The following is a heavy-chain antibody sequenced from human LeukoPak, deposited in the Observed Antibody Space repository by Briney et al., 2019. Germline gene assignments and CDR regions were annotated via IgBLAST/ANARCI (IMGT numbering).Heavy chain of an antibody. V-gene: IGHV4-59*11. J-gene: IGHJ3*02. Sequence: SETLSLTCAVSGDSFSSHYWTWIRQPPGRGLEWIGYISYIGTTNYNPSLTSRVTISVDTSKNQFSLKLSSVTTADTGVYYCARDLVTVTKGFDIWGLGTMVSVSS. CDR3: ARDLVTVTKGFDI. CDR1: GDSFSSHY. CDR2: ISYIGTT. D-gene: IGHD4-17*01.